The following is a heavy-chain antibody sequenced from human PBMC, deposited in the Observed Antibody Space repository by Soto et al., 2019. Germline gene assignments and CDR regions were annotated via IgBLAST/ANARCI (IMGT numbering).Heavy chain of an antibody. CDR3: ARRHYYDSSGYPHTDYFDY. CDR2: IYYSGST. Sequence: LSLTCTVSGGSISSSSYYWGWIRQPPGKGLEGIGSIYYSGSTYYNPSLKSRVTISVDTSKNQFSLRLSSVTAADTAVYYCARRHYYDSSGYPHTDYFDYWGQGTLVTVSS. D-gene: IGHD3-22*01. J-gene: IGHJ4*02. CDR1: GGSISSSSYY. V-gene: IGHV4-39*01.